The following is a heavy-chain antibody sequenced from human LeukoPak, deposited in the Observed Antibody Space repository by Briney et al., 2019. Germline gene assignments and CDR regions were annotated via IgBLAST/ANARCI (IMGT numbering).Heavy chain of an antibody. CDR3: ARDSPYYDSSGYYYPLYYYYYMDV. D-gene: IGHD3-22*01. CDR1: GGSISSSNW. Sequence: SETLSLTCAVSGGSISSSNWWSWVRQPPGKGLEWIGEIYHSGSTNYNPSLKSRVTISVDKSKNQFSLKLSSVTAADTAVYYCARDSPYYDSSGYYYPLYYYYYMDVWGKGTTVTISS. CDR2: IYHSGST. J-gene: IGHJ6*03. V-gene: IGHV4-4*02.